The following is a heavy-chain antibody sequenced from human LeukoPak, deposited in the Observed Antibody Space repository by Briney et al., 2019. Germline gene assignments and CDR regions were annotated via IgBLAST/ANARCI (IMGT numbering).Heavy chain of an antibody. Sequence: SETLSLTCTVSGGSISSYYWSWIRQPAGKGLEWIGRIYTSGSTNYNPSLKSRVTMSVDTSKNQFSLKLSSVTAADTAVYYCASDGFSSGWYAFDIWGQGTMVTVSS. CDR2: IYTSGST. J-gene: IGHJ3*02. V-gene: IGHV4-4*07. D-gene: IGHD6-19*01. CDR3: ASDGFSSGWYAFDI. CDR1: GGSISSYY.